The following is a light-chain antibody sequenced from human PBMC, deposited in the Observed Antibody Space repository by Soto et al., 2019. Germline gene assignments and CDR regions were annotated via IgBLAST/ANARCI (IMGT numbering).Light chain of an antibody. CDR1: QSVLYSSNNKNY. CDR2: WAS. J-gene: IGKJ2*01. V-gene: IGKV4-1*01. Sequence: DIVMTQSQDSLAVSLGERATINCKSSQSVLYSSNNKNYLAWYQQKPGQPPKLLIYWASTRESGVPDRFSGSGSGTDFTLTISSLQAEDVAVYYCQQYYRTPPTFGQGTKLEIK. CDR3: QQYYRTPPT.